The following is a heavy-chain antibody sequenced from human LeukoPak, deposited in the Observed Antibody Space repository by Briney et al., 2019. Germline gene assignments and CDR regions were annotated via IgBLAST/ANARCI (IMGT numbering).Heavy chain of an antibody. J-gene: IGHJ6*04. V-gene: IGHV3-38-3*01. Sequence: GGSLRLSCAASGFTVSSNEMSWVRQAPGKGLEWVSSISGGSTYYADSRKGRFTISRDNAKNSLYLQMNSLRAEDTAVYYCAELGITMIGDVWGKGTTVTISS. CDR1: GFTVSSNE. D-gene: IGHD3-10*02. CDR2: ISGGST. CDR3: AELGITMIGDV.